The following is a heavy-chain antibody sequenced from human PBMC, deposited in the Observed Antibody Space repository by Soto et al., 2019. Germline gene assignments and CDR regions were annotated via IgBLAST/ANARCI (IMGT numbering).Heavy chain of an antibody. Sequence: QVQLVQSGAEVKKPGSSVNVSCKASGGTFSSYGLSWVRQAPGQGLEWMGGIIPMFGSTNYAPKFQGRVTITADGSTSTASMELSSLRSEDTAVYYCARDLGYDYGVYYGMDVWGQGTTVTVSS. CDR1: GGTFSSYG. CDR3: ARDLGYDYGVYYGMDV. CDR2: IIPMFGST. D-gene: IGHD5-12*01. J-gene: IGHJ6*02. V-gene: IGHV1-69*01.